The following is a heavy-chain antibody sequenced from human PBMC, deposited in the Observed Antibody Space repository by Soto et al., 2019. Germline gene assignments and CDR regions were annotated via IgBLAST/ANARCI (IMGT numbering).Heavy chain of an antibody. V-gene: IGHV5-10-1*01. CDR1: GYSFAGYW. D-gene: IGHD3-22*01. CDR2: IDPSDSQT. Sequence: PGESLKISCKGSGYSFAGYWITWVRQKPGKGLEWMGRIDPSDSQTYYSPSFRGHVTISVTKSITTVFLQWSSLRASDTAMYYCARQIYDSDTGPNFQYSFDSWGQVTPVTVS. J-gene: IGHJ4*02. CDR3: ARQIYDSDTGPNFQYSFDS.